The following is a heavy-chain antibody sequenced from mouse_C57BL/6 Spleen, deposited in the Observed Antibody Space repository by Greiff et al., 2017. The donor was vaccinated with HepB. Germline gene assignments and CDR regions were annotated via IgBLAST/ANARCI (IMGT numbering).Heavy chain of an antibody. J-gene: IGHJ1*03. Sequence: VQLQQSGAELVKPGASVKLSCKASGYTFTSYWMHWVKQRPGQGLEWIGMIHPNSGSTNYNEKFKSKATLTVDKSSSTAYMQLSSLTSEDSAVYYCARYDYLWYFDVWGTGTTVTVSS. D-gene: IGHD2-4*01. CDR3: ARYDYLWYFDV. V-gene: IGHV1-64*01. CDR2: IHPNSGST. CDR1: GYTFTSYW.